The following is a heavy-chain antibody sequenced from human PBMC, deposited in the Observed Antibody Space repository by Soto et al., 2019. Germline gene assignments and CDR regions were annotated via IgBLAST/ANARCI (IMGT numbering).Heavy chain of an antibody. CDR2: ISSSSSTI. V-gene: IGHV3-48*02. Sequence: GGSLRLSCAASGFTFSSYSMNWVHQAPGKGLEWVSYISSSSSTIYYADSVKGRFTISRDNAKNSLYLQMNSLRDEDTAVYYCAMGKVVVVTAIGYFQHWGQGTLVTVSS. D-gene: IGHD2-21*02. CDR3: AMGKVVVVTAIGYFQH. J-gene: IGHJ1*01. CDR1: GFTFSSYS.